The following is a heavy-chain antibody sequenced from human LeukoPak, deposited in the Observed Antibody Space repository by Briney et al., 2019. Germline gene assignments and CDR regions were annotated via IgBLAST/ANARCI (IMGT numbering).Heavy chain of an antibody. J-gene: IGHJ4*02. Sequence: GGSLRLSCAGSGFTFSSYGMHWVRQAPGKGPEWVAVISYDGSYKYYADSVKGRLTISRDNSKNTLYLQMNGLRAEDTAVYYCAKDWKWFGESYYFDYWGQGTLVTVSS. CDR3: AKDWKWFGESYYFDY. D-gene: IGHD3-10*01. CDR2: ISYDGSYK. CDR1: GFTFSSYG. V-gene: IGHV3-30*18.